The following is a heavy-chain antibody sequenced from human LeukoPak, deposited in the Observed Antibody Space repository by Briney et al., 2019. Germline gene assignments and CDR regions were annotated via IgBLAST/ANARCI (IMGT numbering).Heavy chain of an antibody. V-gene: IGHV3-11*04. CDR1: GFTFSDYY. CDR3: ARDKGRYCSSTSCYTDWFDP. J-gene: IGHJ5*02. CDR2: ISSSGSTI. Sequence: GGSLRLSCAASGFTFSDYYMSWIRQAPGKGLEWVSYISSSGSTIYYADSVKGRFTISRDNAKNSLYLQMNSLRAEDTAVYYCARDKGRYCSSTSCYTDWFDPWGQGTLVTVSS. D-gene: IGHD2-2*02.